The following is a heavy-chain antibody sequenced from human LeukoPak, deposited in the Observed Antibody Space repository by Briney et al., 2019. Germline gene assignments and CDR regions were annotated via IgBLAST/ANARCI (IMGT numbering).Heavy chain of an antibody. J-gene: IGHJ4*02. CDR3: ATSPRDSEYAHFDH. V-gene: IGHV3-7*01. CDR1: GFTFSSYS. Sequence: GGSLRLSCAASGFTFSSYSMNWVRQAPGKELEWVANIKKDGSKIFYVDSVKGRFTISRDNAKNSLYLEMNSLRVEDTAIYYCATSPRDSEYAHFDHWGQGTLVTVSS. D-gene: IGHD2-2*01. CDR2: IKKDGSKI.